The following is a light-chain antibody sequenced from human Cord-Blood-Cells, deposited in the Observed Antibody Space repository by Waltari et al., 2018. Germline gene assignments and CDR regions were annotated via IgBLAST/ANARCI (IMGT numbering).Light chain of an antibody. V-gene: IGLV1-44*01. CDR2: SNN. CDR3: AAWDDSLNGWV. CDR1: SSNIGSNT. J-gene: IGLJ3*02. Sequence: QSVLTQPPSASGTPGQRVTISCSGSSSNIGSNTVNWYQQLPGTAPKLLSYSNNQRTSGVRDRCSGSKSGTSAALAISGLQSEDEADYYCAAWDDSLNGWVFGGGTKLTVL.